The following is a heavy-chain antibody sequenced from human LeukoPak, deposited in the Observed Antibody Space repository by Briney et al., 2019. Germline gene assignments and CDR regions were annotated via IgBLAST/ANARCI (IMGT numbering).Heavy chain of an antibody. CDR1: GDSISSGDYY. Sequence: PSETLSLTCTVSGDSISSGDYYWSWIRQPAGKGLEWIGYIYYSGGTYYNPSLKSRVTISVDTSKNQFSLKLSSVIAADTAVYYCARMYSSFSYFDYWGQGTLVTVSS. J-gene: IGHJ4*02. CDR2: IYYSGGT. D-gene: IGHD6-19*01. CDR3: ARMYSSFSYFDY. V-gene: IGHV4-61*10.